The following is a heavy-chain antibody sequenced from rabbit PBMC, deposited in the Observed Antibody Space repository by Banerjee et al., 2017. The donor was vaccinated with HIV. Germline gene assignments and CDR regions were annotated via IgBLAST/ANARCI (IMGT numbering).Heavy chain of an antibody. CDR3: ARGSAAMTMVITGFYFKL. Sequence: QEQLVESGGGLVKPGASLTLTCKASGFSFSANYWIYWVRQAPGKGLEWIGCIYTGSDGATYYATWAKGRFTISKASSTTVTLQMTRLTAADTATYFCARGSAAMTMVITGFYFKLWGPGTLVTVS. CDR2: IYTGSDGAT. J-gene: IGHJ4*01. D-gene: IGHD2-1*01. CDR1: GFSFSANYW. V-gene: IGHV1S45*01.